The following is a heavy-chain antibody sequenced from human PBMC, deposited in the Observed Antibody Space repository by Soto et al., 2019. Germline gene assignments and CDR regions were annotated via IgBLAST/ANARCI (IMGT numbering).Heavy chain of an antibody. Sequence: SETLSVTYTVSGGSTTSDYWSWFRQPPGKGLEWLGYIFHSLGAKYNPSLGSRGTISLDTSKNQLSLSLRSVTAADTAIYFCVRDLNGSGDYWGQGTLVTVSS. J-gene: IGHJ4*02. CDR1: GGSTTSDY. CDR3: VRDLNGSGDY. CDR2: IFHSLGA. D-gene: IGHD3-10*01. V-gene: IGHV4-59*01.